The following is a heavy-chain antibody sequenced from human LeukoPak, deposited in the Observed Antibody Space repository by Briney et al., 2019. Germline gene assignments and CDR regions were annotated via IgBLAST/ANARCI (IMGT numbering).Heavy chain of an antibody. CDR2: IYYSGST. J-gene: IGHJ3*02. CDR3: ARPHYYDSSGHLGDDAFDI. V-gene: IGHV4-39*01. CDR1: GGSISSSSYY. Sequence: SETLSLTCTVSGGSISSSSYYWGWIRQPPGKGLEWIGSIYYSGSTYYNPSLKSRVTISVDTSKNQFSLKLSSVTAADTAVYYCARPHYYDSSGHLGDDAFDIWGQGTMVTVSS. D-gene: IGHD3-22*01.